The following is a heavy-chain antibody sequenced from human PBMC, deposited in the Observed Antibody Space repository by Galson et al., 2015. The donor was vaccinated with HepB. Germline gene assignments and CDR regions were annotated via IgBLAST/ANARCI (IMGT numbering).Heavy chain of an antibody. D-gene: IGHD6-13*01. V-gene: IGHV1-24*01. CDR3: ATAAPSSSSSYYFDY. J-gene: IGHJ4*02. CDR1: GYTLTELS. Sequence: SCKVSGYTLTELSMHWVRQAPGKGLEWMGGFDPEDGETIYAQKFQGRVTMTEDTSTDTAYMELSSLRSEDTAVYYCATAAPSSSSSYYFDYWGQGTLVTVSS. CDR2: FDPEDGET.